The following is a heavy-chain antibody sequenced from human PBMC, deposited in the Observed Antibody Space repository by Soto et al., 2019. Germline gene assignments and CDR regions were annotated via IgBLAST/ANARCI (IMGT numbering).Heavy chain of an antibody. D-gene: IGHD3-9*01. CDR3: ARGGFYEILTGSYPIDAFHL. CDR2: IVPILGIP. Sequence: QVQLVQSGAEVQKPGSSVKVSCRASGGTFSGYVITWVRQAPGHGLEWMGEIVPILGIPSYAQKFQGRVTIKAEDSTSTVYVELSNLRSEDSAVYYCARGGFYEILTGSYPIDAFHLWGQGTMVTVSS. V-gene: IGHV1-69*01. CDR1: GGTFSGYV. J-gene: IGHJ3*01.